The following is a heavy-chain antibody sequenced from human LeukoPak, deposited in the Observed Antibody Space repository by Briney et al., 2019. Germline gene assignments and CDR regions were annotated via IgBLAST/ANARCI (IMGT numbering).Heavy chain of an antibody. J-gene: IGHJ4*02. D-gene: IGHD6-19*01. Sequence: GGSLRLSCAASGFTFSSYAMSWVRQAPGKGLEGVSGISGSGDRTYYADSVKGRFTISRDNSKNTLYLQMNSLRAEDTAVYYCAKERSSGWPFDYWGQGTLVTVSS. CDR3: AKERSSGWPFDY. V-gene: IGHV3-23*01. CDR1: GFTFSSYA. CDR2: ISGSGDRT.